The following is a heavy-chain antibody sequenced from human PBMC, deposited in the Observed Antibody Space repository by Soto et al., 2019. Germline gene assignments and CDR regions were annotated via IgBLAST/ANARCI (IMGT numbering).Heavy chain of an antibody. CDR2: IYHSGST. CDR3: ARAAMGGSSWPFDY. V-gene: IGHV4-4*02. Sequence: QVQLQESGPRLVKPSGTLSLTCAVSGGSISSSNWWSWVRQPPGKGLEWIGEIYHSGSTNNNPSLKSRVPISVDKSKNQFSLKLSSMTAADTAVYYCARAAMGGSSWPFDYWGQGTLVTVSS. J-gene: IGHJ4*02. CDR1: GGSISSSNW. D-gene: IGHD6-13*01.